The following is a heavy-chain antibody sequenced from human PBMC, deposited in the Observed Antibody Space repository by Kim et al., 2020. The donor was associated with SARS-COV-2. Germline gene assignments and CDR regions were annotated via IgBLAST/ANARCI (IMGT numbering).Heavy chain of an antibody. J-gene: IGHJ6*02. D-gene: IGHD4-17*01. CDR3: VKDRPEYGHLYNHQGMDV. Sequence: GGSLRLSCAASGFSFADYAMSWVRQAPGQGLEWVSFIRGNSDGTYSAASVRGRFATSRDNSKNTLYLQMNNLKAEDTALYYCVKDRPEYGHLYNHQGMDVWGQGITVTVSS. CDR2: IRGNSDGT. CDR1: GFSFADYA. V-gene: IGHV3-23*01.